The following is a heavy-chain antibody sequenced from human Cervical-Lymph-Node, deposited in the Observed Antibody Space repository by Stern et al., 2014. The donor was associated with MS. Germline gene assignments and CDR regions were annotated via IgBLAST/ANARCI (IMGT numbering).Heavy chain of an antibody. CDR3: ARSTMVTWDWFDP. V-gene: IGHV4-59*01. CDR1: GGSISSYY. J-gene: IGHJ5*02. D-gene: IGHD5-18*01. CDR2: IYYSGST. Sequence: QLQLQESGPGLVKPSETLSLTCTVSGGSISSYYWSWIRQPPGKGLEWIGYIYYSGSTNYNPSLKSRVTISVDTSKNQFSLKLSSVTAADTAVYYCARSTMVTWDWFDPWGQGTLVTVSS.